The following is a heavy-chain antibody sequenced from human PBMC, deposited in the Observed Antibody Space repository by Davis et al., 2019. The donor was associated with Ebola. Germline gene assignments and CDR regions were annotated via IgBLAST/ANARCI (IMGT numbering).Heavy chain of an antibody. Sequence: GGSLRLSCAASGFTFSSQTMNWVRQAPGKGLDWVSYISSGGSTIYYADSVKGRFTISRDNGKNSLYLQMNSLRDEDTAVYYCAKIPGWTLDYWGQGTLVTVSS. J-gene: IGHJ4*02. CDR3: AKIPGWTLDY. V-gene: IGHV3-48*02. CDR1: GFTFSSQT. CDR2: ISSGGSTI. D-gene: IGHD6-19*01.